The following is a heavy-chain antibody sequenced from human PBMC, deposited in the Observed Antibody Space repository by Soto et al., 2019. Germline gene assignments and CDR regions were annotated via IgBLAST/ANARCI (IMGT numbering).Heavy chain of an antibody. J-gene: IGHJ5*02. D-gene: IGHD3-10*01. CDR3: AKEGYVSGFP. Sequence: EVQLLESGGGLVQPGGSLRLSCAVSGFTLSIHASIWVRQGPGKGLEWVSGTDSDGRTFHADSVKGRFTISRDNSKNALYLQMNSLRAEDTAVYYCAKEGYVSGFPWGQGTLVTVSS. CDR2: TDSDGRT. V-gene: IGHV3-23*01. CDR1: GFTLSIHA.